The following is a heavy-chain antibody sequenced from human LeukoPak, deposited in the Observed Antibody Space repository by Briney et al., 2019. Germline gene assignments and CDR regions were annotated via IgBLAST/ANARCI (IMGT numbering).Heavy chain of an antibody. CDR1: GFTFSRYW. V-gene: IGHV3-7*01. J-gene: IGHJ4*02. CDR2: IKQDGGEK. Sequence: AGGSLRLSCAASGFTFSRYWMSWVRQAPGKGLEWVANIKQDGGEKYSVDSVKGRFTVSRDNAKNSLYLQMNSLRAEDTAVYYCARDEPPFHGDPYYFDYWGQGTLVTVSS. D-gene: IGHD4-17*01. CDR3: ARDEPPFHGDPYYFDY.